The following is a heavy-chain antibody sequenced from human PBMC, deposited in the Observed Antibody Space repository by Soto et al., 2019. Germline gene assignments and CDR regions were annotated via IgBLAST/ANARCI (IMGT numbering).Heavy chain of an antibody. D-gene: IGHD1-26*01. Sequence: SETLSLTCSVSGDSVSSHFWNWIRQPPGKGLEWIGYISYSGSTNYNPSLKSRVTISADRSKNQFSLKLISVTSADTALYYCARDFVIVSAKYHPYHYALDYWGQGTPVTVSS. J-gene: IGHJ4*02. V-gene: IGHV4-59*02. CDR1: GDSVSSHF. CDR3: ARDFVIVSAKYHPYHYALDY. CDR2: ISYSGST.